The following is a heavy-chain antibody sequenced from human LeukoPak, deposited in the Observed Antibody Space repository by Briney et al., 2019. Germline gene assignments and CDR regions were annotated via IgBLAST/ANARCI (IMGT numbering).Heavy chain of an antibody. D-gene: IGHD6-13*01. J-gene: IGHJ4*02. V-gene: IGHV4-34*01. CDR1: GGSFSSYY. Sequence: SETLSLTSAVYGGSFSSYYWSWIRQPPGKGLEWIGEINHSGSTNYNPSLKSRVTISVDTSKNQFSLKLSSVTAADTAVYYCARLSSNSSSWSLDYWGQRTLVTVSS. CDR2: INHSGST. CDR3: ARLSSNSSSWSLDY.